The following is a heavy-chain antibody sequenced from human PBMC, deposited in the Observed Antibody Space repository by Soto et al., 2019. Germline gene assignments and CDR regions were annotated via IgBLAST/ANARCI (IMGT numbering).Heavy chain of an antibody. CDR2: MSHDGSHE. CDR1: GFTFSSYG. J-gene: IGHJ6*02. Sequence: GGSLRLSCVASGFTFSSYGMHWVRQAPGKGLEWVAVMSHDGSHEYYVDSVKGRFTISRDNSKTILYLQMNSLRLEDTAVYYCAKGSVLRVVEAPLAILGGVDVWGQGAMVNVSS. D-gene: IGHD2-8*01. CDR3: AKGSVLRVVEAPLAILGGVDV. V-gene: IGHV3-33*06.